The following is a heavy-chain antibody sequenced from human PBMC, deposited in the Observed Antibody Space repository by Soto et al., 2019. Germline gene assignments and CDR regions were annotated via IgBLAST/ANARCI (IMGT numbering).Heavy chain of an antibody. Sequence: GGSLRLSCAASGFTFSSYWMSWVRQAPGKGLEWVANIRQDGSEKYYVDSVKGRFTISRDNAKNSLYLQMNSLRAEDTAVYYCARDSPPTIYLAGPPTPSRPARDAFDIWGQGTMVTVSS. V-gene: IGHV3-7*01. J-gene: IGHJ3*02. CDR3: ARDSPPTIYLAGPPTPSRPARDAFDI. CDR2: IRQDGSEK. CDR1: GFTFSSYW. D-gene: IGHD2-2*01.